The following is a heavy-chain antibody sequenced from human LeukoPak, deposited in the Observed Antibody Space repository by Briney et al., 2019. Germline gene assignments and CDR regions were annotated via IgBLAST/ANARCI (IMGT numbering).Heavy chain of an antibody. V-gene: IGHV3-48*01. Sequence: GGSLRLSCAASGFTFSNYSMNWVRQAPGKGLEWVSYIIRSSSTIYYADSVKGRFTISRDNAKNSLYLQMNSLRAEDTAVYYCARTRYSSSWYGHYYYYYYMDVWGKGTTVTISS. D-gene: IGHD6-13*01. CDR2: IIRSSSTI. CDR1: GFTFSNYS. CDR3: ARTRYSSSWYGHYYYYYYMDV. J-gene: IGHJ6*03.